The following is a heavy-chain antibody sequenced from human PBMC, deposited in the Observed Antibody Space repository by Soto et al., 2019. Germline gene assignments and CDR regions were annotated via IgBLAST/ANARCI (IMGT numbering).Heavy chain of an antibody. CDR2: LIPIFDTP. D-gene: IGHD3-10*01. CDR1: GDTFISYA. CDR3: ARALGERRFGAMDV. J-gene: IGHJ6*02. V-gene: IGHV1-69*01. Sequence: QVQLVQSGAEVKKPWSSVKVSCKASGDTFISYAISWVRQAPGQGPEWMGGLIPIFDTPKYAQKFQGRVTITADESTSTAYMELSSLKFEDTAVYYCARALGERRFGAMDVWGQGTTVTVS.